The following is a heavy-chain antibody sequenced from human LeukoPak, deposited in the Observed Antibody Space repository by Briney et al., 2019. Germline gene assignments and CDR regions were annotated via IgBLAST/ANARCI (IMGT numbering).Heavy chain of an antibody. Sequence: PGGSLRLSCAASGFTFSNYAMSWVRQAPGKGLDWVSTVSGGGDSTYYADSVKGRFTISRDNSRNTLYLQMNNLRAEDTAVYYCARGDGSSSGLYFDSWGQGTLVTVSS. D-gene: IGHD6-6*01. CDR3: ARGDGSSSGLYFDS. J-gene: IGHJ4*02. CDR1: GFTFSNYA. V-gene: IGHV3-23*01. CDR2: VSGGGDST.